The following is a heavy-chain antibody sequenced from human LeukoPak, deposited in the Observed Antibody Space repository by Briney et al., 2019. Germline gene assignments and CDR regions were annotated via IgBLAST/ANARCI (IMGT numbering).Heavy chain of an antibody. CDR3: ARDIVVVPAALDP. CDR1: GGSFSGYY. J-gene: IGHJ5*02. D-gene: IGHD2-2*01. Sequence: PSETLSLTCAVYGGSFSGYYWSWIRQPPGKGLEWIGEINHSGSTNYNPSLKSRATISVDTSKNQFSLKLSSVTAADTAVYYCARDIVVVPAALDPWGQGTLVTVSS. V-gene: IGHV4-34*01. CDR2: INHSGST.